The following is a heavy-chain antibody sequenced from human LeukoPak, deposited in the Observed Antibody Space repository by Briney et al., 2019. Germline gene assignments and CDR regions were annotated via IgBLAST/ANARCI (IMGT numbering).Heavy chain of an antibody. CDR2: IYYSGST. CDR1: GGSISSYY. D-gene: IGHD3-3*01. Sequence: SETLSLTCTVSGGSISSYYWSWIRQPPGKGLEWIGYIYYSGSTNYNPSLKSRVTISVDTSKNQFSLKLSSVTAADTAVYYCARSPLGYYDLDYYYMYVWGKGTTVIVSS. CDR3: ARSPLGYYDLDYYYMYV. J-gene: IGHJ6*03. V-gene: IGHV4-59*01.